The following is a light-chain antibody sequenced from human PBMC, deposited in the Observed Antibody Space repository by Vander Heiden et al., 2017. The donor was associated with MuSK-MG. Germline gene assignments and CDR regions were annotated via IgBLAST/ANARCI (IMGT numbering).Light chain of an antibody. V-gene: IGKV1-16*01. CDR3: QQDKSYPLT. Sequence: DIKMTQSPSSLSASVGDRVTITCRASQGISNYLVWFQQKPGKAPKSLIYAASNLQSGVPSRFSGSGSGTDFTLTISSLQPEDLSTYYCQQDKSYPLTFGGGTKVEIK. J-gene: IGKJ4*01. CDR1: QGISNY. CDR2: AAS.